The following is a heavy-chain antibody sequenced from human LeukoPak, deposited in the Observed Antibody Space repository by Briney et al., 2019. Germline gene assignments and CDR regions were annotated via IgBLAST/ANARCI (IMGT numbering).Heavy chain of an antibody. D-gene: IGHD3-10*01. CDR3: AKVMVGGDYFDY. Sequence: PSETLSLTCTVSGGSISSYYWSWIRQPPGKGLEWIGYIYYSGSTNYNPSLKSRVTTSVDTSKNQFSLKLSSVTAADTAVYYCAKVMVGGDYFDYWGQGTLVTVSS. J-gene: IGHJ4*02. V-gene: IGHV4-59*13. CDR1: GGSISSYY. CDR2: IYYSGST.